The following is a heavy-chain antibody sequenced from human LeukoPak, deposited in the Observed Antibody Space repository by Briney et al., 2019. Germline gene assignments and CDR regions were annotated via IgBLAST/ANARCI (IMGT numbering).Heavy chain of an antibody. CDR1: GFTFSSYW. V-gene: IGHV3-74*01. Sequence: GGSLRLSCAASGFTFSSYWMHWVRQAPGKGLVWVSRINSDGSSTSYADSVKGRFTISRDNAKNTLYLQMNSLRAEDTAVYYCARAYYDFWSGYYEAFDIWGQGTMVTVSS. J-gene: IGHJ3*02. CDR3: ARAYYDFWSGYYEAFDI. D-gene: IGHD3-3*01. CDR2: INSDGSST.